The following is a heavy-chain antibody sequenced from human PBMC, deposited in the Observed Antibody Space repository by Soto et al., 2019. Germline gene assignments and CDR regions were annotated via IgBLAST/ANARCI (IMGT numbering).Heavy chain of an antibody. Sequence: QEQLVESGGGVVQPGKSLRLSCAASGFTFSSYGMHWVRQAPGKGLEWVAVIWYDGSNKYYADSVKGRFTISRDNSKNTLYLQMNSLRAEDTAVYYCARGADDYGDAFDIWGQGTMVTVSS. D-gene: IGHD4-17*01. CDR3: ARGADDYGDAFDI. V-gene: IGHV3-33*01. J-gene: IGHJ3*02. CDR1: GFTFSSYG. CDR2: IWYDGSNK.